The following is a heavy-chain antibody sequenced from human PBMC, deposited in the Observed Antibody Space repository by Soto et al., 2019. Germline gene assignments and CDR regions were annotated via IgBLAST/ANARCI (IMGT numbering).Heavy chain of an antibody. V-gene: IGHV3-30*18. CDR3: AKGADCSGGSCYRKFYYYYGMDV. D-gene: IGHD2-15*01. CDR1: GFTFCSYG. Sequence: GGSPRLSCAASGFTFCSYGMHWVRQEPGKGLEWVAVISYDGSNKYYADSVKGRFTISRDNSKNTLYLQMNSLRAEDTAVYYCAKGADCSGGSCYRKFYYYYGMDVWGQGTTLTVSS. CDR2: ISYDGSNK. J-gene: IGHJ6*02.